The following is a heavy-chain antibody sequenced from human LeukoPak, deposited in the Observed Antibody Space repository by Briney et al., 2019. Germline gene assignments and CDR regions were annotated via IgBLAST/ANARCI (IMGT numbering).Heavy chain of an antibody. J-gene: IGHJ4*02. CDR2: INQDGSEK. V-gene: IGHV3-7*05. Sequence: PGGSLRLSCAASGFTFSSHWMNWVRQAPGKGLKWWASINQDGSEKYYVDSVKGRFTISRDNAKNSLYLHMNILRAEDTAVYYCARDATPDGIIFDYWGQGTLVTVSS. D-gene: IGHD3-16*01. CDR3: ARDATPDGIIFDY. CDR1: GFTFSSHW.